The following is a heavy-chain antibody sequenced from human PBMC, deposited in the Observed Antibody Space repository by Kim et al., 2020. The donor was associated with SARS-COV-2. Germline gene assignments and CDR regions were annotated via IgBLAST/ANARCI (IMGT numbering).Heavy chain of an antibody. Sequence: ASVKVSCKASGYTFTSYYMHWVRQAPGQGLEWMGIINPSGGSTSHAQKFQGRVTMTRDTSTSTVYMELSSLRSEDTAVYYCARGQTDCSSTSCYAGHIDYWGQGTLVTVSS. J-gene: IGHJ4*02. D-gene: IGHD2-2*01. CDR1: GYTFTSYY. CDR2: INPSGGST. V-gene: IGHV1-46*01. CDR3: ARGQTDCSSTSCYAGHIDY.